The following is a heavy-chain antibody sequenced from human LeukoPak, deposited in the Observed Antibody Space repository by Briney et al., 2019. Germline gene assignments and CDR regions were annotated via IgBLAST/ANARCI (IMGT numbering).Heavy chain of an antibody. CDR3: ASGEMATIIIAEYFQH. D-gene: IGHD5-24*01. CDR2: IYPGDSDT. Sequence: GESLKISCKGSGYSFTSYWIGWVRQMPGKGLEWMGIIYPGDSDTRYSPSFQGQVTISADKSISTAYLRWSSLKASDTAMYYCASGEMATIIIAEYFQHWGQGTLVTVSS. CDR1: GYSFTSYW. V-gene: IGHV5-51*01. J-gene: IGHJ1*01.